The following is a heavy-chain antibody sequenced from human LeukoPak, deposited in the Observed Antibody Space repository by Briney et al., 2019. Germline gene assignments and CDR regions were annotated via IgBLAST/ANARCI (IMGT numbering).Heavy chain of an antibody. J-gene: IGHJ6*02. CDR2: IIAYNGDK. V-gene: IGHV1-18*01. CDR3: ARDCSGGSCSSDKYYFYALDV. Sequence: AAVKVSSKAAGYTFITYGISWVRQDPAQRVEWGGWIIAYNGDKKYAQKVQGRVHLTPDPSTSKAYLELRSLRSGEPAQYYCARDCSGGSCSSDKYYFYALDVWGQGAAVTVS. CDR1: GYTFITYG. D-gene: IGHD2-15*01.